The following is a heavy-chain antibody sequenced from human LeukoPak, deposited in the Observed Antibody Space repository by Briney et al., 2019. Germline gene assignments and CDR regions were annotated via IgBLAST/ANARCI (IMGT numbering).Heavy chain of an antibody. D-gene: IGHD3-22*01. CDR3: ARDSSGYYYYFDY. CDR1: GGTFSSYA. Sequence: GASVKVSCKASGGTFSSYAISRVRQAPGQGLEWMGGIIPIFGTANYAQKFQGRVTITADESTSTAYMELSSLRSEDTAVYYCARDSSGYYYYFDYWGQGTLVTVSS. CDR2: IIPIFGTA. V-gene: IGHV1-69*13. J-gene: IGHJ4*02.